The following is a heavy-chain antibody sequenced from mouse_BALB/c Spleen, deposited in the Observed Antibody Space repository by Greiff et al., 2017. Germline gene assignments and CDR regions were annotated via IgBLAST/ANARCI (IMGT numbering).Heavy chain of an antibody. J-gene: IGHJ2*01. CDR3: TRRTFDY. CDR2: INPSNGGT. V-gene: IGHV1-53*01. CDR1: GYSFTSYW. Sequence: QVQLQQSGTVLARPGASVKMSCKASGYSFTSYWMHWVKQRPGKGLEWIGEINPSNGGTNFNEKFKSKATLTVDKSSSTAYMQLSSLTSEDSAVYYCTRRTFDYWGQGTTLTVSS.